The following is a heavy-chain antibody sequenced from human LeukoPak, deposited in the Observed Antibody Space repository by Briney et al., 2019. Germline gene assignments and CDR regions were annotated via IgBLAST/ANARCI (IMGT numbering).Heavy chain of an antibody. CDR2: ISSDSSYI. J-gene: IGHJ4*02. CDR1: GFTFSSLA. Sequence: GGSLRLSCVASGFTFSSLAMNWVRQAPGKGLEWVSSISSDSSYIDYADSVKGRFTISRDNARNSLYLQMNNLRAEDTAVYFCASLPWLVRWIYYWGQGNPVTVSS. D-gene: IGHD6-19*01. V-gene: IGHV3-21*01. CDR3: ASLPWLVRWIYY.